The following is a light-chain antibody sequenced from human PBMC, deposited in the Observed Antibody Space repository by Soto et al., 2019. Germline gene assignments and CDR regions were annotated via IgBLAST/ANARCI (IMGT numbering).Light chain of an antibody. Sequence: DIPMTQSPSSLSASLGDRVTITFRASQSISSSLAWYQQKPGKAPNLLIYMASSLESGVPSRFSGSGSGTEFTLTITSLQPDDFATYYCQQSNSYPRTFGQGTKVDI. CDR2: MAS. CDR3: QQSNSYPRT. V-gene: IGKV1-5*03. CDR1: QSISSS. J-gene: IGKJ1*01.